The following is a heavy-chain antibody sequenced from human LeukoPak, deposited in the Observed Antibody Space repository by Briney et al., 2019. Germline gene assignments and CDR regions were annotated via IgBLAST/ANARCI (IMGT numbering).Heavy chain of an antibody. D-gene: IGHD3-10*01. V-gene: IGHV4-4*02. CDR1: GGSISSSNW. CDR2: IYHSGST. CDR3: ARRAQYYYGSGSYYKPLDY. Sequence: KSSGTLSLTCAVSGGSISSSNWWSWVRQPPGKGLEWIGEIYHSGSTNYNPSLKSRVTISVDKSKNQFSLKLSSVTAADTAVYYCARRAQYYYGSGSYYKPLDYWGQGTLVTVSS. J-gene: IGHJ4*02.